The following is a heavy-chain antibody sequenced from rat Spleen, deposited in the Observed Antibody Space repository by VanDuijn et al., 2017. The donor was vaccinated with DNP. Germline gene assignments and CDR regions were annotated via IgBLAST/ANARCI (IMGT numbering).Heavy chain of an antibody. CDR1: NFAFSNYG. Sequence: EVQLVESGGGLVQPGGSLTLSCAASNFAFSNYGMAWVRQAPKKGLEWVAAISSRGGAAYYRDSVKGRFTVSRDNAKSTLYLQMDSLRSEDTATYYCATPGYSGTGGFAYWGQGVLVTVSS. CDR3: ATPGYSGTGGFAY. CDR2: ISSRGGAA. V-gene: IGHV5S13*01. J-gene: IGHJ2*01. D-gene: IGHD1-1*01.